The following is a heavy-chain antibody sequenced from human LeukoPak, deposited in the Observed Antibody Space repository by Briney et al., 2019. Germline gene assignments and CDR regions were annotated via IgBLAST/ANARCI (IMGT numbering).Heavy chain of an antibody. Sequence: GGSLRLSCAASGFTFSVFEMNWVRQAPGKGLEWVSYISNDGTTIYYADSVKGRFTISRDNAKNSLYLQMNSLRAEDTAVYFCARGTRASSSLSDYWGQGSLVTVSS. CDR2: ISNDGTTI. CDR1: GFTFSVFE. V-gene: IGHV3-48*03. J-gene: IGHJ4*02. CDR3: ARGTRASSSLSDY. D-gene: IGHD6-6*01.